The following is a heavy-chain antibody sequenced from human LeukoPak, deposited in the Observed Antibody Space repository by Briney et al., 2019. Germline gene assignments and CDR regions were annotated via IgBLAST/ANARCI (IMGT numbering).Heavy chain of an antibody. CDR1: GFTFRTYN. Sequence: GGSLRLSCAASGFTFRTYNMNWVRQAPGKGLEWVSSISSSSSYIFYAYSLKGRFTNSRNNAQNSLYLQMNSLRAADTAVYYCARDCGYDSDDYFSYSMDVWGKGTTVTVSS. CDR3: ARDCGYDSDDYFSYSMDV. D-gene: IGHD5-12*01. J-gene: IGHJ6*03. CDR2: ISSSSSYI. V-gene: IGHV3-21*01.